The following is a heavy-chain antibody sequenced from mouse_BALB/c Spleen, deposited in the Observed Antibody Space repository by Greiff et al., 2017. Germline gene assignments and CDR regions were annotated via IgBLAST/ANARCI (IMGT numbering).Heavy chain of an antibody. V-gene: IGHV1S135*01. CDR2: IDPFNGGT. CDR1: GYSFTSYY. Sequence: VQLKESGPELMKPGASVKISCKASGYSFTSYYMHWVKQSHGKSLEWIGYIDPFNGGTSYNQKFKGKATLTVDKSSSTAYMHLSSLTSEDSAVYYCARDYGSSSWFAYWGQGTLVTVSA. J-gene: IGHJ3*01. D-gene: IGHD1-1*01. CDR3: ARDYGSSSWFAY.